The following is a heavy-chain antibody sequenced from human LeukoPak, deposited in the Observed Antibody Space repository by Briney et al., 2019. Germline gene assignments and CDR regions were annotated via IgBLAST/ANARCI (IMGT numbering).Heavy chain of an antibody. D-gene: IGHD1-26*01. CDR2: ISPRGGGT. V-gene: IGHV3-23*01. CDR3: ARHGIRELPGFGPPSSAYYFDY. CDR1: GFTFSNHG. Sequence: PGGSLRLSCAASGFTFSNHGMNWVRQAPGKGLEWLSGISPRGGGTYYADSVKGRFTISRDDSKNTLSLQMNSLRAEDTAVYYCARHGIRELPGFGPPSSAYYFDYWGQGTLVTVSS. J-gene: IGHJ4*02.